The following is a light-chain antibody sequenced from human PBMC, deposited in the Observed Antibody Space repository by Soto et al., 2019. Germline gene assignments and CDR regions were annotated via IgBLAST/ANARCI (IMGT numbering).Light chain of an antibody. CDR3: CSYAGSSTPLV. Sequence: QSALTQPASVSGSPGQSITISCTGTSSDVGSYNLVSWYQQHPGKAPKLMIYEDSKRPSGVSNRFSGSKSGNTASLTISGLQAEDEADYYCCSYAGSSTPLVFGGGTKLTVL. CDR2: EDS. V-gene: IGLV2-23*01. CDR1: SSDVGSYNL. J-gene: IGLJ2*01.